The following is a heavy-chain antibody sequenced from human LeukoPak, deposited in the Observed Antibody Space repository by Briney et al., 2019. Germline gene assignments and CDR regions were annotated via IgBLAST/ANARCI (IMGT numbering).Heavy chain of an antibody. V-gene: IGHV3-23*01. D-gene: IGHD2-15*01. CDR1: GFTFSSYA. J-gene: IGHJ4*02. CDR2: ISGSGGST. Sequence: PGGSLRLSCAASGFTFSSYAMSWVRQAPGKGLEWVSAISGSGGSTYYADSVKGRFTISRDNSKNTLYLQMNSLRAEDTAVYYCAKKGDVVVVAATPFDYWGRGTLVTVSS. CDR3: AKKGDVVVVAATPFDY.